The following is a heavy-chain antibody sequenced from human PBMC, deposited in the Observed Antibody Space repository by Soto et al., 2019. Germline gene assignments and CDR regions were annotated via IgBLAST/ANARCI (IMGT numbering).Heavy chain of an antibody. Sequence: SETLSLTCTVSGGSISSGDYYWSWIRQPPGKGLEWIGYIYYSGSTYYNPSLKSRVTISVDTSKNQFSLKLSSVTAADTAVYYCAVSYYYDSSGYSTFDYWGQGTLVTVSS. D-gene: IGHD3-22*01. CDR1: GGSISSGDYY. J-gene: IGHJ4*02. CDR3: AVSYYYDSSGYSTFDY. CDR2: IYYSGST. V-gene: IGHV4-30-4*01.